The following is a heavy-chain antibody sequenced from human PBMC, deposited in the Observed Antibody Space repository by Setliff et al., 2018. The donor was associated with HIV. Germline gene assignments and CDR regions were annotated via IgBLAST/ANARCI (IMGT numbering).Heavy chain of an antibody. D-gene: IGHD6-6*01. CDR2: IYTSGNT. J-gene: IGHJ4*02. Sequence: PSETLSLTCTVSGGSISSGSYYWSWIRQPAGKGLEWIGRIYTSGNTNYNPSLKSRVTISIDTSKNQFSLKLTSVTAADTAVYYCARAGSAAASPLDYWGQGTLVTVSS. V-gene: IGHV4-61*02. CDR1: GGSISSGSYY. CDR3: ARAGSAAASPLDY.